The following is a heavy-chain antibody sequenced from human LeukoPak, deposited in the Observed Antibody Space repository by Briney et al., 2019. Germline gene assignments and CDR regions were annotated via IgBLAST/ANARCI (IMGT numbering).Heavy chain of an antibody. CDR1: GFTFSSYG. CDR3: AKDMGGVVVPAAMSY. CDR2: IRYDGSNK. D-gene: IGHD2-2*01. Sequence: PGGSLRLSCAASGFTFSSYGMHWVRQAPGKGLEWVAFIRYDGSNKYYADSVKGRFTTSRDNAKNSLYLQMNSLRAEDTALYYCAKDMGGVVVPAAMSYWGQGTLVTVSS. V-gene: IGHV3-30*02. J-gene: IGHJ4*02.